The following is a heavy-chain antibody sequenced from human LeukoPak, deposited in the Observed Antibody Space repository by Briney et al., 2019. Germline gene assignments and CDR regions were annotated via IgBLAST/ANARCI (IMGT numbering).Heavy chain of an antibody. CDR2: ISSSSSYI. CDR3: ARDPRGSSSGY. J-gene: IGHJ4*02. Sequence: GGSLRLSCAASGFSFTNAWMNWVRQAPGKGLEWVSSISSSSSYIYYADSVKGRFTISRDNAKNSLYLQMNSLRAEDTAVYYCARDPRGSSSGYWGQGTLVTVSS. V-gene: IGHV3-21*01. CDR1: GFSFTNAW. D-gene: IGHD6-13*01.